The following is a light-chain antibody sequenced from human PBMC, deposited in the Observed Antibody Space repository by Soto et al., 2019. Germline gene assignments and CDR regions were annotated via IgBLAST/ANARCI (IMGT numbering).Light chain of an antibody. CDR1: QSVNSNL. CDR2: DAS. CDR3: HQYVSSPLT. Sequence: EIVLTQSPGTLSLSPGEGATVSCRASQSVNSNLLAWFQQKPGQAPRLLIHDASRRATGIPDRFSGSGSGTDFTLSISRLEPEDLAVYYCHQYVSSPLTFGQGTKLEIK. V-gene: IGKV3-20*01. J-gene: IGKJ2*01.